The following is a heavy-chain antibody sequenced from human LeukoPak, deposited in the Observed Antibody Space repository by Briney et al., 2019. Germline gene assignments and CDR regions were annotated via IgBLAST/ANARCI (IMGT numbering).Heavy chain of an antibody. D-gene: IGHD6-19*01. CDR1: GYTFTGYY. CDR2: INPSGGST. V-gene: IGHV1-46*01. CDR3: ARGGVDSSGWYHWFDP. J-gene: IGHJ5*02. Sequence: RASVKVSCKASGYTFTGYYMHWVRQAPGQGLEWMGIINPSGGSTSYAQKFQGRVTMTRDMSTSTVYMELSSLRSEDTAVYYCARGGVDSSGWYHWFDPWGQGTLVTVSS.